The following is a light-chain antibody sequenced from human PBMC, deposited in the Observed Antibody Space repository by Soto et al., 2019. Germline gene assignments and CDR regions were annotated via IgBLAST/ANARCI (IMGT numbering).Light chain of an antibody. Sequence: QSVLTQPPSASGTPGQRVTISCSGSSSNIGTNTVNWYQQLPGTAPKLLIYSNNQRPSGVPDRFSGSKSGTSASLAIIGLHSEDEADYDCAAWDDSLNGYVFGTGTKVTVL. CDR3: AAWDDSLNGYV. CDR2: SNN. J-gene: IGLJ1*01. CDR1: SSNIGTNT. V-gene: IGLV1-44*01.